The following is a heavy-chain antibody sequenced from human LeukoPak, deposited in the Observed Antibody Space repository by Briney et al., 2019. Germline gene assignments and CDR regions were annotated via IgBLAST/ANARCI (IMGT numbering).Heavy chain of an antibody. CDR1: GYTFTSYA. Sequence: ASVKVSCKASGYTFTSYAMHWVRQAPGQRLEWMGWINAGNGNTKYSQKFQGRVTITRDTSASTAYMELSSLRSEDTAAYYCARDSNGDYFDYWGQGTLVTVSS. D-gene: IGHD4-17*01. CDR3: ARDSNGDYFDY. CDR2: INAGNGNT. V-gene: IGHV1-3*01. J-gene: IGHJ4*02.